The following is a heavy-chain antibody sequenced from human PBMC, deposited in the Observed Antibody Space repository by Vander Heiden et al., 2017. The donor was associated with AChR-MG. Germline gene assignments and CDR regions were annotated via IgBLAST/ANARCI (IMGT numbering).Heavy chain of an antibody. CDR1: GFTFSDHD. CDR3: AREGNYGDYPLDY. J-gene: IGHJ4*02. CDR2: IRNKANSYTT. Sequence: EGQLVVSGGGSVQPGGPLRLSCAASGFTFSDHDMDWVRQAPGKGLEWVGRIRNKANSYTTEDAASVKGRFTISRDDSKHSLYLQMNSLKTEDTAVYYCAREGNYGDYPLDYWGQGTLVTVSS. D-gene: IGHD4-17*01. V-gene: IGHV3-72*01.